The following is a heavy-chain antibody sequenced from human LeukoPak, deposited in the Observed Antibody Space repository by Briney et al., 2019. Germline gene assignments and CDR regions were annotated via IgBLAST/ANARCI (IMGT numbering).Heavy chain of an antibody. CDR1: GFTFSSYA. J-gene: IGHJ4*02. CDR2: ISCSGGST. V-gene: IGHV3-23*01. CDR3: AKETIVRGVWRGYFDY. Sequence: WGSLRLSCAASGFTFSSYAMSWVRQAPGKGLEWVSAISCSGGSTYYADSVKGRFTISRDNSKNTLYLQMNSLRAEDTAVYYCAKETIVRGVWRGYFDYWGQGILVTVSS. D-gene: IGHD3-10*01.